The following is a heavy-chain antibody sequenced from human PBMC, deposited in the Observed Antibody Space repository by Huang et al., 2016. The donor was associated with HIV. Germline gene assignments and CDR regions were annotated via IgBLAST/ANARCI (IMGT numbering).Heavy chain of an antibody. D-gene: IGHD1-26*01. CDR3: AKDGRGSGTYYEYFEY. Sequence: GFTFNKFDMHWVRQAPGKGLEWVAIISYDGSSKYHADSVKGRFTISRDNSKNTVYLQMNSLRVEDTAVYYCAKDGRGSGTYYEYFEYWGQGTLVTVSS. CDR2: ISYDGSSK. V-gene: IGHV3-30*18. J-gene: IGHJ4*02. CDR1: GFTFNKFD.